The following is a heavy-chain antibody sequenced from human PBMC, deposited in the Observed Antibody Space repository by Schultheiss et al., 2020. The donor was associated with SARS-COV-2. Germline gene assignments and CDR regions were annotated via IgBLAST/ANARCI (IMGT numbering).Heavy chain of an antibody. CDR2: IIPIFGTA. Sequence: SVKVSCKASGGTFSSYAISWVRQAPGQGLEWMGGIIPIFGTANYAQKFQGRVTITADKSTSTAYMELRSLRSDDTAVYYCAKSGGIAACDIWGQGTMVTVSS. CDR3: AKSGGIAACDI. D-gene: IGHD6-13*01. CDR1: GGTFSSYA. V-gene: IGHV1-69*06. J-gene: IGHJ3*02.